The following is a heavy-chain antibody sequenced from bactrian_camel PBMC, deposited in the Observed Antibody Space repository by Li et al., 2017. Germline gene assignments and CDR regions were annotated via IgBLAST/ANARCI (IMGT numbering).Heavy chain of an antibody. D-gene: IGHD3*01. CDR2: IYTGGDYR. CDR3: TKGFGSTGV. V-gene: IGHV3S54*01. J-gene: IGHJ4*01. CDR1: ENLYGNTCC. Sequence: HVQLVESGGGTVQAGESLRLSCLAAENLYGNTCCMGWFRQGPGKEREGVAAIYTGGDYRDYHASVKGRFTISQDNAKNTVYLQMSSLKSDDTAQYYCTKGFGSTGVRGQGTQVTVS.